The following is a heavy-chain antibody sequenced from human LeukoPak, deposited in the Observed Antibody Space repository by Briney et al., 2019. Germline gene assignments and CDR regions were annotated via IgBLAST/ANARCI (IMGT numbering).Heavy chain of an antibody. Sequence: GGSLRLSCAASGFTFSSYWMSWVRQAPGKGLEWVANIKQVGSEKYYVDSVKGRFTISRDNAKNSLYLQMNSLRAEDTAVYYCARRGYYYDSSGYYLGGFDYWGQGTLVTVSS. J-gene: IGHJ4*02. D-gene: IGHD3-22*01. V-gene: IGHV3-7*01. CDR2: IKQVGSEK. CDR3: ARRGYYYDSSGYYLGGFDY. CDR1: GFTFSSYW.